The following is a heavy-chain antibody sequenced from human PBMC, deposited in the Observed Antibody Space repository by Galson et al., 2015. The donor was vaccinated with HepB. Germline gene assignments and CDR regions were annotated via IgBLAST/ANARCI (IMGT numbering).Heavy chain of an antibody. CDR1: GYTFTGYY. V-gene: IGHV1-2*02. D-gene: IGHD3-22*01. CDR3: ARVSSVTARAGFDY. J-gene: IGHJ4*02. CDR2: INPNSDAT. Sequence: SVKVSCKASGYTFTGYYINWVRQAPGQGLEWMGWINPNSDATNYAQKFQGRVTMTRDKSIGTAYMELSRVRSDDTATYYCARVSSVTARAGFDYWGQGSLVTVSS.